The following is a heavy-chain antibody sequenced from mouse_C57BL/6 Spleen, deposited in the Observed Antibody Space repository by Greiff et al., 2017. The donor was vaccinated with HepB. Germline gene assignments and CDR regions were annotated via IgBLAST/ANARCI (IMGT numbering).Heavy chain of an antibody. CDR3: ARGPITTGLRY. J-gene: IGHJ2*01. V-gene: IGHV3-6*01. Sequence: DVKLQESGPGLVKPSQSLSLTCSVTGYSITSGYYWNWIRQFPGNKLEWMGYISYDGSNNYNPSLKNRISITRDTSKNQFFLKLNSVTTEDTATYSCARGPITTGLRYWGQGTTLTVSS. CDR1: GYSITSGYY. D-gene: IGHD1-1*01. CDR2: ISYDGSN.